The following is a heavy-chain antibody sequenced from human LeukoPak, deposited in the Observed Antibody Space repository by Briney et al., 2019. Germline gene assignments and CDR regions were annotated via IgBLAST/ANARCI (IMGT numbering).Heavy chain of an antibody. CDR1: GGIFSSYA. D-gene: IGHD3-16*02. V-gene: IGHV1-69*13. Sequence: GASVNVSCKASGGIFSSYAISWVRQAPGQGLEWMGGIIPIFGTANYAQKFQGRVTITADESTSTAYMELSSLRSEDTAVYYCARESARLRLGELSLFPYYYGMDVWGQGTTVTVSS. J-gene: IGHJ6*02. CDR3: ARESARLRLGELSLFPYYYGMDV. CDR2: IIPIFGTA.